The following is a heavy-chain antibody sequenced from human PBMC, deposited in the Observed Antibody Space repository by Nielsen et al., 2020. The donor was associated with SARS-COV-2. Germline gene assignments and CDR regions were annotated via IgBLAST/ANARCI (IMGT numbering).Heavy chain of an antibody. CDR3: GRDWGRASDV. CDR2: INQDASDK. J-gene: IGHJ3*01. V-gene: IGHV3-7*01. Sequence: GGSLRLSCAASGFTFDDYAMHWVRQAPGKGLEWVADINQDASDKKYVDSVKGRFTISRDNAKNSLFLQMNSLRVEDTAVYYCGRDWGRASDVWGQGTMVTVSS. D-gene: IGHD3-16*01. CDR1: GFTFDDYA.